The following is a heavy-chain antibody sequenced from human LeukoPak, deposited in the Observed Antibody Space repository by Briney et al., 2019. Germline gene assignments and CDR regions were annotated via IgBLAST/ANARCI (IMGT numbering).Heavy chain of an antibody. Sequence: SETLSLTCTVSGDPISSHSDYKWTWIRQPPGKGLEWIGYVYHNGNINYNPFLGSRLTISVDTSKNQFSLRLTSVTAADTAVYFCAREYGAFDHWGHGTLVTVSS. V-gene: IGHV4-61*08. CDR1: GDPISSHSDY. J-gene: IGHJ4*01. CDR2: VYHNGNI. CDR3: AREYGAFDH. D-gene: IGHD4-17*01.